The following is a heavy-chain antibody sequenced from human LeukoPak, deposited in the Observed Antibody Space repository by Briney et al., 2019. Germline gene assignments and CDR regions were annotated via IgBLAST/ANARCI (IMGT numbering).Heavy chain of an antibody. D-gene: IGHD6-19*01. CDR3: DASRAVAGMGDAFDI. CDR1: GFTFSDYY. CDR2: ISSSGSTI. Sequence: GGSPRLSCAASGFTFSDYYMSWIRQAPGKGLEWVSYISSSGSTIYYADSVKGRFTISRDNSKNTLYLQMNSLRAEDTAVYYCDASRAVAGMGDAFDIWGQGTMVTVSS. V-gene: IGHV3-11*01. J-gene: IGHJ3*02.